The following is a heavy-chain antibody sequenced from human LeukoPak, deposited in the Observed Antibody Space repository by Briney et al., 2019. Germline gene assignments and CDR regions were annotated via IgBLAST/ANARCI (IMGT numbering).Heavy chain of an antibody. CDR3: ARDSHGADP. Sequence: GGSLRLSCAASGFTFSSYAMTWIRQAPGKGLEWVSYISSSGSTTYYADSVKGRFTISRDNAKNSLYLQMNSLRAEDTAVYYCARDSHGADPWGQGTLVTASS. CDR1: GFTFSSYA. CDR2: ISSSGSTT. V-gene: IGHV3-48*04. J-gene: IGHJ5*02.